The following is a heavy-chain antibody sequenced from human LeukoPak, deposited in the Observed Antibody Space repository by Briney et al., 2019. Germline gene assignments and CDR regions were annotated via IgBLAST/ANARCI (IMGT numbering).Heavy chain of an antibody. D-gene: IGHD3-9*01. CDR2: IIPILGIA. V-gene: IGHV1-69*02. CDR3: AKGDTAPSFGYYDILAGYFYYYYLDV. CDR1: GGTYSSYT. Sequence: SVKVSCKASGGTYSSYTISWVRQAPGQGLEWMGRIIPILGIAIYAQKFQGRVTITADKSTSTAYMEVRSLRSEDTAVYYCAKGDTAPSFGYYDILAGYFYYYYLDVWGKGTTVTVSS. J-gene: IGHJ6*03.